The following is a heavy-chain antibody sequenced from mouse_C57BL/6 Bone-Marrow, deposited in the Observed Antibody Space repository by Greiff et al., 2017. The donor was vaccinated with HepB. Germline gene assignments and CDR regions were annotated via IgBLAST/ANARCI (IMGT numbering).Heavy chain of an antibody. V-gene: IGHV1-58*01. D-gene: IGHD2-4*01. Sequence: VHVKQSGAELVRPGSSVKMSCKTSGYTFTSYGINWVKQRPGQGLEWIGYIYIGNGYTEYNEKFKGKATLTSDTSSSTAYMQLSSLTSEDSAIYFCARFESYDYAVPFAYWGQGTLVTVSA. CDR1: GYTFTSYG. J-gene: IGHJ3*01. CDR3: ARFESYDYAVPFAY. CDR2: IYIGNGYT.